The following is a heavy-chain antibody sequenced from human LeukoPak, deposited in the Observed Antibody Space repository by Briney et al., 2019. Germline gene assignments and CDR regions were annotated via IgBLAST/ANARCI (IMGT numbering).Heavy chain of an antibody. D-gene: IGHD5-18*01. Sequence: ESLRLSCAASGFTFDDYAMNWVRQVPGRGLEWVSGINWNGRITEYADSVKDRFTISRQNTKNFLYLYMNNLGGEDTALYFCARGLVQLWLRDTYYYMDVWGKGTTVTVSS. J-gene: IGHJ6*03. CDR2: INWNGRIT. CDR3: ARGLVQLWLRDTYYYMDV. CDR1: GFTFDDYA. V-gene: IGHV3-20*04.